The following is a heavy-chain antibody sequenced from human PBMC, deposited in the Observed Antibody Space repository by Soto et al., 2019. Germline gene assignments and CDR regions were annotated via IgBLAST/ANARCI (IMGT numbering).Heavy chain of an antibody. D-gene: IGHD3-3*01. CDR1: GVSITSGDYY. CDR3: ASFGVASMNWFDP. CDR2: IYYGGNT. Sequence: VQLQESGPGLAETLSLTCTVSGVSITSGDYYWNWIRQPPGKGLEWIGSIYYGGNTYYSPSLKSRLTISLDTSTNQFSLKLTSVTAADTAVYYCASFGVASMNWFDPWGQGTLVTVSS. J-gene: IGHJ5*02. V-gene: IGHV4-30-4*01.